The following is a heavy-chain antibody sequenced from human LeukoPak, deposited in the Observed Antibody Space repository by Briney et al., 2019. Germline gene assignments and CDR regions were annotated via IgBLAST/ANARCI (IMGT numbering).Heavy chain of an antibody. D-gene: IGHD3-22*01. CDR3: AAFRLDYYDSSGYPNWFDP. CDR2: ISGSGGST. J-gene: IGHJ5*02. Sequence: GGSLRLSCAASGFTFSSYGMSWVRQAPGKGLEWVSAISGSGGSTYYADSVKGRFTISRDNSKNTLYLQMNSLGAEDTAVYYCAAFRLDYYDSSGYPNWFDPWGQGTLVTVSS. V-gene: IGHV3-23*01. CDR1: GFTFSSYG.